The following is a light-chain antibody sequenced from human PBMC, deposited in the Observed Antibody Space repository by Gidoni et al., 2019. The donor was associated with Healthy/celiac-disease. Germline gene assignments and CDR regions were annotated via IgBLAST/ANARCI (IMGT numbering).Light chain of an antibody. V-gene: IGKV3-15*01. CDR1: QSVSSN. CDR2: GAS. J-gene: IGKJ1*01. Sequence: ELVMTQSQATLSVYTGERATLSCSASQSVSSNLAWYQQKPGQAPRLLIYGASTRATGIPARFSGSGSGTEFTLTISSLQSEDFAVYYCQQYNNWPPWTFGQGTKVEIK. CDR3: QQYNNWPPWT.